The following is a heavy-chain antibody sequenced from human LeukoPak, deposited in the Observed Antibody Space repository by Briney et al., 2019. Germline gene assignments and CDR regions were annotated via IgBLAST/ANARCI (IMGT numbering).Heavy chain of an antibody. J-gene: IGHJ4*02. CDR1: GFNVSYKY. CDR2: ISSSSSYI. V-gene: IGHV3-21*01. D-gene: IGHD4-17*01. Sequence: GGSLRLSCAASGFNVSYKYMSWVRQAPGKGLEWVSSISSSSSYIYYADSVRGRFTISRDNAKSSLYLQMNSLRAEDTAVYYCARETYGDNEYYFDYWGQGTLVTVSS. CDR3: ARETYGDNEYYFDY.